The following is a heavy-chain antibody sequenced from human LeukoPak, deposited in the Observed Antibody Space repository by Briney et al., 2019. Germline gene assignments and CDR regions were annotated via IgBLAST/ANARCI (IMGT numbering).Heavy chain of an antibody. J-gene: IGHJ4*02. Sequence: ASVTVSCTVSGYTLTELSMHWVRQAPGKGLEWMGGFDPEDGETIYAQKFQGRVTMTEDTSTDTAYMELSSLRSEDTAVYYCATDLYCSGGSCYVFDYWGQGTLVTVSS. CDR2: FDPEDGET. CDR3: ATDLYCSGGSCYVFDY. V-gene: IGHV1-24*01. CDR1: GYTLTELS. D-gene: IGHD2-15*01.